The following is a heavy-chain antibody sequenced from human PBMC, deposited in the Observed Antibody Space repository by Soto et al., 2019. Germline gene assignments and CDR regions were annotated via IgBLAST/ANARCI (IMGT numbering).Heavy chain of an antibody. D-gene: IGHD5-12*01. CDR1: GFTFSNYA. J-gene: IGHJ4*02. CDR3: ARGSNGYHFDY. CDR2: ISSNGHST. V-gene: IGHV3-64*01. Sequence: EVQLVESGGGLVQPGGSLRLSCAASGFTFSNYAMHWVRQAPGKGLEYVSTISSNGHSTDYANSVKGRFTISRDNSMNTLYRQMGSLRAEDMAVYYFARGSNGYHFDYWGQGPLVTVSS.